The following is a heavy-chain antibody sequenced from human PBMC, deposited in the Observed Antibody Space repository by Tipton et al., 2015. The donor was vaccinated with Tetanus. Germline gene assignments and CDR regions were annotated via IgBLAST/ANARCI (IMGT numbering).Heavy chain of an antibody. CDR2: VYWNDDK. CDR1: GFSLDSTGVG. Sequence: LVKPTQTLTLTCTFSGFSLDSTGVGVGWIRQTPGKALECLAIVYWNDDKRYSPSLKNRLSLTRDISKNLVVLTMTNMDPVDTATYYCARTVGPALKALDYWGQGTLVAVSS. V-gene: IGHV2-5*01. J-gene: IGHJ4*02. CDR3: ARTVGPALKALDY.